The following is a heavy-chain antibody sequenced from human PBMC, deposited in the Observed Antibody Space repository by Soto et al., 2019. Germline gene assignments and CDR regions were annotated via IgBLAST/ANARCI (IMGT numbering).Heavy chain of an antibody. CDR1: GGSISSSSYY. J-gene: IGHJ4*02. CDR3: ARQVAARAPFDY. CDR2: IYYSGST. V-gene: IGHV4-39*01. Sequence: QLQLQESGPGLVKPSETLSLTCTVSGGSISSSSYYWGWIRQPPGKGLEWIGSIYYSGSTYYNPSLKSRVTISVDTSKNQFSLKLSSVTAADTAVYYCARQVAARAPFDYWGQGTLVTVSS. D-gene: IGHD6-6*01.